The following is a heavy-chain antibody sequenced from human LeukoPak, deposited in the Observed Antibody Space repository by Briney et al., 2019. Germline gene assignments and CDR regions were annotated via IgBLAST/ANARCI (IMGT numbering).Heavy chain of an antibody. CDR1: GGSLSGYY. V-gene: IGHV4-34*01. Sequence: SETLSLTCAVYGGSLSGYYWSWIRQPPGKGLEWIGEINHSGSTNYNPSLKSRVTISVDTSKNQFSLKLSSVTAADTAVYYCARARGYSSSSGYFQHWGQGTLVTVSS. CDR2: INHSGST. J-gene: IGHJ1*01. D-gene: IGHD6-6*01. CDR3: ARARGYSSSSGYFQH.